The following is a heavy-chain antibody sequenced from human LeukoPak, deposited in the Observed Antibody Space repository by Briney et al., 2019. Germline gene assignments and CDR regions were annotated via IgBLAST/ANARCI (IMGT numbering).Heavy chain of an antibody. V-gene: IGHV3-21*01. CDR1: GFTFSDYD. Sequence: PGGSLRLSCAASGFTFSDYDMSWVRQAPGKGLEWVSSMTTTSSYIYYADSVKGRFTISRDNAKNSLYLQMNSLRAEDTALYHCARLTGFAIAAAATDYWGQGTLVTVSS. D-gene: IGHD6-13*01. CDR2: MTTTSSYI. J-gene: IGHJ4*02. CDR3: ARLTGFAIAAAATDY.